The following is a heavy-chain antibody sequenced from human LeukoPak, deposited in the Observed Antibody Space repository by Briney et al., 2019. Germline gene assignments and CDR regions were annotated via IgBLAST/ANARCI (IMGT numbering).Heavy chain of an antibody. V-gene: IGHV3-23*01. CDR2: ISGSGGST. D-gene: IGHD2-2*01. J-gene: IGHJ5*02. Sequence: GGSLRLSCAASGFTFSSYAMSWVRQAPGKGLEWVSAISGSGGSTYYADSVKGRFTISRGNSKNTLYLQMNSLRAEDTAVYYCAKDGSVPAATNWFDPWGQGTLVTVSS. CDR1: GFTFSSYA. CDR3: AKDGSVPAATNWFDP.